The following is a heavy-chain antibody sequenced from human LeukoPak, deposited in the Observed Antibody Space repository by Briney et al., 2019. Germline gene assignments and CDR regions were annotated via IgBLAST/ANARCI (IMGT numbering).Heavy chain of an antibody. CDR1: GFTFSTYT. CDR3: AREGWFGELEY. V-gene: IGHV3-21*01. J-gene: IGHJ4*02. Sequence: GGSLRLSCAASGFTFSTYTMNWVRQAPGKGLEWISSISSGSTYIFYADSVKGRLTISRDNAKDSLYLQMDSLRDDDTAVYYCAREGWFGELEYWGQGTLLTVSS. CDR2: ISSGSTYI. D-gene: IGHD3-10*01.